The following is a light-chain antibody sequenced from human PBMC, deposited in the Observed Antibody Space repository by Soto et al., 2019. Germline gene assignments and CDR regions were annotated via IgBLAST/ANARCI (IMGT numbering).Light chain of an antibody. CDR2: AAS. V-gene: IGKV1-27*01. J-gene: IGKJ1*01. CDR3: QHYNSYSET. CDR1: QGISNY. Sequence: DIQLTQSPSSLSASVGDRITITCRASQGISNYLAWYQQKPGKVPKLLIYAASTLQSGVPSRFSGSGSGTEFTLTISSLQPDDFATYYCQHYNSYSETFGPGTKVDIK.